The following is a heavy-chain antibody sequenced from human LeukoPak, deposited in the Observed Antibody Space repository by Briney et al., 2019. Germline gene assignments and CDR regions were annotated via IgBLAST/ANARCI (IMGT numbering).Heavy chain of an antibody. D-gene: IGHD5-18*01. J-gene: IGHJ4*02. CDR3: ARDLVQLWSKDY. Sequence: GRSLRLSCAASGFTFSSYGMHWVRQAPGKGLEWVSYISSSGRNIYYADSVKGRFTISRDNAKNSLYLQMNSLRAEDTAVYYCARDLVQLWSKDYWGQGTLVTVSS. CDR2: ISSSGRNI. V-gene: IGHV3-48*04. CDR1: GFTFSSYG.